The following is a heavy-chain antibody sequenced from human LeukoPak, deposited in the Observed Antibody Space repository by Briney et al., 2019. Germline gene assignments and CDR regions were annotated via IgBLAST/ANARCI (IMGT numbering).Heavy chain of an antibody. Sequence: GESLKISCQGSGSSFTSYWIGWVRQLPGKGLEWMGIIYPGDSDTRYSPSFQGQVTISADKSISTAYLQWSSLKASDTAMYYCARHLLAAAGEYYYYMDVWGKGTTVTVSS. J-gene: IGHJ6*03. D-gene: IGHD6-13*01. CDR2: IYPGDSDT. CDR1: GSSFTSYW. CDR3: ARHLLAAAGEYYYYMDV. V-gene: IGHV5-51*01.